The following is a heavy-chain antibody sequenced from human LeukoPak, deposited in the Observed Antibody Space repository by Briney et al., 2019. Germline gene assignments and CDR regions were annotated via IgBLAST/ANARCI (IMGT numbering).Heavy chain of an antibody. CDR1: GFTFSSYW. J-gene: IGHJ4*02. CDR3: ARDWGGYGPTSHDY. Sequence: GGSLRLSCAASGFTFSSYWMHWVRQAPGRGLVWVSRISSDGSSTIYADSVKGRFTISRDNAKNTLYLQMNSLRAEDTAVYYCARDWGGYGPTSHDYWGQGTLVTISS. CDR2: ISSDGSST. V-gene: IGHV3-74*01. D-gene: IGHD3-16*01.